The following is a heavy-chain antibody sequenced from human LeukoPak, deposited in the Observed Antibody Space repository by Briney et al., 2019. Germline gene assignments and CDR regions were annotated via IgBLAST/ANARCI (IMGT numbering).Heavy chain of an antibody. V-gene: IGHV4-39*01. Sequence: SETLSLTRTGSGGSLSSSSYYWGWIRQPPGTGLEWLGCIYYSGSTYYNTSLKSRVTISVDTSKNQFSLKRSSVTAADTAVYYCASTIFEMATMWPYFDYWGQGTLVTVSS. CDR3: ASTIFEMATMWPYFDY. CDR1: GGSLSSSSYY. J-gene: IGHJ4*02. D-gene: IGHD5-24*01. CDR2: IYYSGST.